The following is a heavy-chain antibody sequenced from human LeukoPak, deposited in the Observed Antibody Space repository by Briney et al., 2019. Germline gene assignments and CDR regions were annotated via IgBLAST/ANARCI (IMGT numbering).Heavy chain of an antibody. V-gene: IGHV3-23*01. J-gene: IGHJ4*02. CDR3: AKDPYGTRYFDY. D-gene: IGHD2-2*01. CDR2: LSGSGADT. CDR1: GLTFSKNA. Sequence: GGSLRLSCAASGLTFSKNAMSWVRQAPGKGLHWVSSLSGSGADTYYADSVKGRFTISRDNAKNTAYLQMNSLRAEDTAVYYCAKDPYGTRYFDYWGQGTLVTAS.